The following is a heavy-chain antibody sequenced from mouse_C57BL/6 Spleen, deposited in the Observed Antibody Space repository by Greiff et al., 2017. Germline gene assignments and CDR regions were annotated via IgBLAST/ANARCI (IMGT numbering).Heavy chain of an antibody. CDR2: IRLKSDNYAT. Sequence: EVKLQESGGGLVQPGGSMKLSCVASGFTFSNYWMNWVRQSPEKGLEWVAQIRLKSDNYATHYAESVKGRFTISRDDSKSSVYLQMNNLRAEDTGIYYCTDGYSPLAYWGQGTLVTVSA. CDR1: GFTFSNYW. D-gene: IGHD2-3*01. J-gene: IGHJ3*01. CDR3: TDGYSPLAY. V-gene: IGHV6-3*01.